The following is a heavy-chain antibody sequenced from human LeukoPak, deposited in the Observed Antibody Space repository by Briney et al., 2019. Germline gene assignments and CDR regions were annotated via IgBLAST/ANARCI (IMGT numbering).Heavy chain of an antibody. CDR1: GFTFSSYA. Sequence: GGSLRLSCAASGFTFSSYAMCWVRQAPGKGLEWVSAISGSGGSTYYADSVKGRSTFSRENSKNTLYLQMNSLRAEDTAVYYCAKRDEMRITMIVVVSFGYWGQGTLVTVSS. V-gene: IGHV3-23*01. CDR3: AKRDEMRITMIVVVSFGY. J-gene: IGHJ4*02. CDR2: ISGSGGST. D-gene: IGHD3-22*01.